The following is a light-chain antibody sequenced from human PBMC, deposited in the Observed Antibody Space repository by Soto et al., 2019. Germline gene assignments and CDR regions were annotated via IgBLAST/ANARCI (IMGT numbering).Light chain of an antibody. V-gene: IGLV2-14*03. J-gene: IGLJ2*01. CDR3: SSFKTSRSNVV. CDR2: GVA. Sequence: QSALTQPASVSGSPGQSITISCTGTSSDIGGYNFVSWYQQHPGRAPKLLIYGVASRPSGVSDRFSGSKSGNTASLTISGLQTEDEADYYCSSFKTSRSNVVFGGGTKLTVL. CDR1: SSDIGGYNF.